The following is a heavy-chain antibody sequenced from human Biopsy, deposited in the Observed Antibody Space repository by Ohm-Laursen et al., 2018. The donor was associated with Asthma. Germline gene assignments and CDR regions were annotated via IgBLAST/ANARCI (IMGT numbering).Heavy chain of an antibody. CDR2: IYYSGST. V-gene: IGHV4-30-4*01. Sequence: SQTLSLTCTVSGASIKTDDHYWSWLRQPPGKGLEWFGFIYYSGSTSYNPSLKGGVTISVDTSKNQFSLKLSSVTAADTAVYYCARASVATSSNWFDPWGQGTLVTVSS. CDR1: GASIKTDDHY. CDR3: ARASVATSSNWFDP. D-gene: IGHD5-12*01. J-gene: IGHJ5*02.